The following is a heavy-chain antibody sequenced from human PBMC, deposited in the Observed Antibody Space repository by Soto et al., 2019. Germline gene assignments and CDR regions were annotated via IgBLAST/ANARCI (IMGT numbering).Heavy chain of an antibody. CDR2: IWYDGSNK. V-gene: IGHV3-33*01. CDR1: GFTFSSYG. CDR3: ASGYDFWSGYLPPHVPDDYYGMDV. J-gene: IGHJ6*02. Sequence: GGSLRLSCAASGFTFSSYGMHWVRQPPGKGLEWVAVIWYDGSNKYYADSVKGRFTISRDNSKNTLYLQMNSLRAEDTAVYYCASGYDFWSGYLPPHVPDDYYGMDVWGQGTTVTVSS. D-gene: IGHD3-3*01.